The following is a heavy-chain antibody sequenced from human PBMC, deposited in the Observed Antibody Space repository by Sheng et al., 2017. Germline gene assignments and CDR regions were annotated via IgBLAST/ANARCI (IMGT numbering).Heavy chain of an antibody. CDR2: INAHRGDT. Sequence: QVQLLQSGAEVKEPGASVRVSCKASGDSSSSLGISYMRQAPGQGLEWMGWINAHRGDTNYSPNFISRLTLTTDTSTITAYMELRSLRSDDTAVYFCATDNLGRGVFDMWGQGTMVTVXS. D-gene: IGHD2-8*01. CDR1: GDSSSSLG. CDR3: ATDNLGRGVFDM. J-gene: IGHJ3*02. V-gene: IGHV1-18*01.